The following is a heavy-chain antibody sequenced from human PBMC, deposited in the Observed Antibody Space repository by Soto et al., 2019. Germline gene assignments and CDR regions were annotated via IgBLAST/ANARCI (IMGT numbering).Heavy chain of an antibody. D-gene: IGHD3-22*01. CDR2: IYWDDDK. CDR3: AHTYYDSSGYYGDY. J-gene: IGHJ4*02. Sequence: QITLKESGPTLVKPTQTLTLTCTFSGSSLSTSGVGVGWIRQPPGKALEWLALIYWDDDKRYSPSLKSRLTITNDTSKNQVVLTMNKLDPVDTDTYYCAHTYYDSSGYYGDYWGQGTLVTVSS. CDR1: GSSLSTSGVG. V-gene: IGHV2-5*02.